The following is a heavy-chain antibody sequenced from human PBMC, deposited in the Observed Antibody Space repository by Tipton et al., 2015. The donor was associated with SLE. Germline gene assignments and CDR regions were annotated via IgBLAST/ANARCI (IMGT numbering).Heavy chain of an antibody. D-gene: IGHD1-1*01. CDR2: ITWNGGEV. Sequence: SLRLSCAASGFTFGSGFTFDIYAMSWVRQVPGKGLEWVSGITWNGGEVDYAESVKGRFTISRDNAKDSRYLQKSSLRVEDTAVYYCVREKLSANALDFWGPGTVVTVSS. V-gene: IGHV3-9*01. CDR1: GFTFGSGFTFDIYA. J-gene: IGHJ3*01. CDR3: VREKLSANALDF.